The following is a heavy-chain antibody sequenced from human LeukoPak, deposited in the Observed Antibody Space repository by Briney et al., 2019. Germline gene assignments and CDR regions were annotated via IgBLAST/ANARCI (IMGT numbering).Heavy chain of an antibody. D-gene: IGHD2-2*02. J-gene: IGHJ4*02. CDR3: PKGCASTSCYTSEY. V-gene: IGHV3-23*01. Sequence: GGSLRLPCAASGFTFSSYAMSWVRQAPGRGLEWVSTISGSGDSTYYADSVKGRFTISRDNSKNTLYLQMNSLRPEDTAVYYCPKGCASTSCYTSEYWGQGTLVTVSS. CDR1: GFTFSSYA. CDR2: ISGSGDST.